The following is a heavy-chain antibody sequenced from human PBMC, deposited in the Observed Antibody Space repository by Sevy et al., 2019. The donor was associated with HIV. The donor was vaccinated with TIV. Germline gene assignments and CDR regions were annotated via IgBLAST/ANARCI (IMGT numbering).Heavy chain of an antibody. J-gene: IGHJ4*02. D-gene: IGHD3-3*01. V-gene: IGHV4-4*02. CDR2: VYHSGST. Sequence: SETLSLTCSVSGGSISRSYWWTWVRQSPGKGLERIGEVYHSGSTKYNPSLKSRVTISVDKSKNLFSLKLTSVTAADTAIYDYARKHQYSDFWPYFFDYWGQGTLVTVSS. CDR3: ARKHQYSDFWPYFFDY. CDR1: GGSISRSYW.